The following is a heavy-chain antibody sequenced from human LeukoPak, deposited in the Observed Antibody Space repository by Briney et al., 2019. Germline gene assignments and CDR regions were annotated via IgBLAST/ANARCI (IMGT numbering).Heavy chain of an antibody. CDR3: AKAGSRLVYFAY. CDR1: GFSFSSSA. CDR2: ISGSGTST. V-gene: IGHV3-23*01. J-gene: IGHJ4*02. Sequence: GGSLTFSCAAYGFSFSSSAMSWVSQAPGKGLEWVSTISGSGTSTHYADTVKGRFTISKYKSKYTLYLQMNSLRAEETAVYYCAKAGSRLVYFAYWGQGTLVTVSS. D-gene: IGHD3-16*01.